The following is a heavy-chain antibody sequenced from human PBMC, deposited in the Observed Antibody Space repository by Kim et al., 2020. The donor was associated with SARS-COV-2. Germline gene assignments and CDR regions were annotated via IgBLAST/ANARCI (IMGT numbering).Heavy chain of an antibody. Sequence: SVKVSCKASGGTFSSYAISWVRQAPGQGLEWMGGIIPIFGTANYAQKFQGRVTITADESTSTAYMELSSLRSEDTAVYYCARGRGLDPEYCSSTSCYAVNWCDPWGQGTLVTVSS. V-gene: IGHV1-69*13. D-gene: IGHD2-2*01. CDR2: IIPIFGTA. J-gene: IGHJ5*02. CDR3: ARGRGLDPEYCSSTSCYAVNWCDP. CDR1: GGTFSSYA.